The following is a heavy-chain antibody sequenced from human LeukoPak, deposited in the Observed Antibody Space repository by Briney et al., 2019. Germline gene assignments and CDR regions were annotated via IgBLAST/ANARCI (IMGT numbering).Heavy chain of an antibody. D-gene: IGHD5/OR15-5a*01. V-gene: IGHV4-59*01. CDR2: IYYSGST. Sequence: SETLSLTCTVSGGSISSYYWSWIRQPPGKGLEWIGYIYYSGSTNYNPSLKSRVTISVDTSKNQFSLKLSSVTAADTAVYYCARDIISVNWFDPWGQGTLVTVSS. J-gene: IGHJ5*02. CDR3: ARDIISVNWFDP. CDR1: GGSISSYY.